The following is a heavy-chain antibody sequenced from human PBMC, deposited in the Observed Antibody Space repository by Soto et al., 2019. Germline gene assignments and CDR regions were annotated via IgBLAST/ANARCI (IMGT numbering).Heavy chain of an antibody. CDR2: ISVYNGKT. J-gene: IGHJ5*02. V-gene: IGHV1-18*01. Sequence: QVQLVQSGAEMKNPGASVKVSCKASGYAFTNYGVSWVRQAPGQGLEWMGWISVYNGKTNYAEKFQGRITLTTDTLTNTGQMELTSLRFDDTAVYYCARDNPYGSGRYHTSLLRTAWFDPWGQGTLVTVSS. CDR3: ARDNPYGSGRYHTSLLRTAWFDP. CDR1: GYAFTNYG. D-gene: IGHD3-10*01.